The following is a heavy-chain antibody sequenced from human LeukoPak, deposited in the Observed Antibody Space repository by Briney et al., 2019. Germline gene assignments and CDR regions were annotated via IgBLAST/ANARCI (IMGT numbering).Heavy chain of an antibody. D-gene: IGHD5/OR15-5a*01. Sequence: ASVKVSCKASGYTFTGYYMHWVRQAPGQGLEWMGIINPSGGSTSYAQKFQGRVTMTRDMSTSTVYMELSSLRSEDTAVYYCARGLPIYYYYMDVWGKGTTVTVSS. CDR2: INPSGGST. CDR1: GYTFTGYY. CDR3: ARGLPIYYYYMDV. J-gene: IGHJ6*03. V-gene: IGHV1-46*01.